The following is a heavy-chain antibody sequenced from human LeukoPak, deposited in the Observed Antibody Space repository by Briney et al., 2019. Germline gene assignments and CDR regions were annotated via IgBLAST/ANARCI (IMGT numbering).Heavy chain of an antibody. CDR2: FDPEDGET. CDR1: GYTLTELS. J-gene: IGHJ6*02. D-gene: IGHD3-10*01. CDR3: ARDSGNYHYDMDV. Sequence: ASVKVSCKVSGYTLTELSMHWVRQAPGKGLEWMGGFDPEDGETIYAQKFPGRLTMTRDTSTSTVYMELSSLRSEDTAVYYCARDSGNYHYDMDVWGQGTTVIVSS. V-gene: IGHV1-24*01.